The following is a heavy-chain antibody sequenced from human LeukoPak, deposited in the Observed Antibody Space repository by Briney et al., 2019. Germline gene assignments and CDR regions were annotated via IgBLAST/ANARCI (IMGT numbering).Heavy chain of an antibody. CDR3: ARLGGSAYSGYDPYYYYYMDV. CDR1: GYSISSGYY. J-gene: IGHJ6*03. CDR2: IWRSGAT. Sequence: PSETLSLTCTVSGYSISSGYYWGWIRQPPGKGLEWIGSIWRSGATYYNPSLKSRVTISADTSKNQFPLRPNSVTAADTAVYYCARLGGSAYSGYDPYYYYYMDVWGKGTTVTVSS. V-gene: IGHV4-38-2*02. D-gene: IGHD5-12*01.